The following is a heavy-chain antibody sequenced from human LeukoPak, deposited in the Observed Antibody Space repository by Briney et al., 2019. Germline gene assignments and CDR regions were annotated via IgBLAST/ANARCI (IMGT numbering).Heavy chain of an antibody. D-gene: IGHD2-15*01. CDR3: AKQLGYCSDGSCYFPY. J-gene: IGHJ4*02. V-gene: IGHV3-33*06. CDR1: GFTFSSYG. CDR2: IWYDGSNK. Sequence: GGSLRLSCAASGFTFSSYGMHWVRQAPGKGLEWVAVIWYDGSNKYYADSVKGRFTISRDNSKNTLCLQMNSLRAEDTAVYYCAKQLGYCSDGSCYFPYWGQGTLVTVSS.